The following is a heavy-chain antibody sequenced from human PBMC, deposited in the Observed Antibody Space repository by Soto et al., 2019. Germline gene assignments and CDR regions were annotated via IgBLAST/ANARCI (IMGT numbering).Heavy chain of an antibody. J-gene: IGHJ4*02. CDR3: AKDSAIFGVVMNYFDY. Sequence: GGSLILSCAASGFTFSSYAMSWVRQAPGKGLEWVSAISGSGGSTYYADSVKGRFTISRDNSKNTLYLQMNSLRAEDTAVYYCAKDSAIFGVVMNYFDYWGQGTLVTVSS. CDR2: ISGSGGST. V-gene: IGHV3-23*01. D-gene: IGHD3-3*01. CDR1: GFTFSSYA.